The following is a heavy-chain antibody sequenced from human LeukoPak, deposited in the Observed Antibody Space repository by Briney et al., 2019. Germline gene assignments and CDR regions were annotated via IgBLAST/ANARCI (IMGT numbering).Heavy chain of an antibody. D-gene: IGHD3-10*01. CDR3: ARETGTMVRGDMYNWFDP. CDR1: GFTVSSNY. J-gene: IGHJ5*02. CDR2: IYSGGST. Sequence: GGSLRLSCAASGFTVSSNYMSWVRQAPGKGLEWVSVIYSGGSTYYADSAKGRFTISRDNSKNTLYLQMNSLRAEDTAVYYCARETGTMVRGDMYNWFDPWGQGTLVTVSS. V-gene: IGHV3-53*01.